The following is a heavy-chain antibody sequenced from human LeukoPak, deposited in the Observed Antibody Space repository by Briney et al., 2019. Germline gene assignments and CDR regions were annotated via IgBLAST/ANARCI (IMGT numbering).Heavy chain of an antibody. CDR1: SNSN. Sequence: GSVNDSCKASSNSNIHWVRQAPGQGPEWVGLIKPSGGGTFYVQRFQGRVTMTRDRSTSIVYMELSSLRSEDTAVYFCASGGYDWDAYDYWGQGPPVSVS. D-gene: IGHD5-12*01. CDR3: ASGGYDWDAYDY. CDR2: IKPSGGGT. J-gene: IGHJ4*02. V-gene: IGHV1-46*01.